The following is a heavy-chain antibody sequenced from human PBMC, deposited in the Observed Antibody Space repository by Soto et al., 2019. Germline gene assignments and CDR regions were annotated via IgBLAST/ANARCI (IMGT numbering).Heavy chain of an antibody. V-gene: IGHV3-15*07. Sequence: EVQLVESGGGLVKPGGSLRLSCAASGFTFSNAWMNWVRQAPGKGLEWVGRIKSKTDGGTTDYAAPVKGRFTISRDDSKNTLYLQMNSLKTEDTAVYYCASTSCCLDGMDVRGQGTTVTVSS. CDR1: GFTFSNAW. CDR3: ASTSCCLDGMDV. CDR2: IKSKTDGGTT. J-gene: IGHJ6*02. D-gene: IGHD2-2*01.